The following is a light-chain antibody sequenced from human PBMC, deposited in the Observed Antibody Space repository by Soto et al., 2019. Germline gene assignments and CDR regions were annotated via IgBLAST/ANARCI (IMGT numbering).Light chain of an antibody. Sequence: ENVLTHSPGTLSLTQMDRTTLXFRASQSVSFTYLAWYQQKPGQAPRLLIYGASSRATGIPDRFSGSGSGTDFTLTISRLEPEDFAVYYCQQYGSSGTFGQGTKVDIK. CDR2: GAS. CDR3: QQYGSSGT. V-gene: IGKV3-20*01. J-gene: IGKJ1*01. CDR1: QSVSFTY.